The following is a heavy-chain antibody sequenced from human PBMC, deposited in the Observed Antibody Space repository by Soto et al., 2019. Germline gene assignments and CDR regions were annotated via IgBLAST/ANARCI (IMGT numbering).Heavy chain of an antibody. CDR2: ISCDGSDK. V-gene: IGHV3-30*18. J-gene: IGHJ4*02. Sequence: PGGSLRLSCAASGFTFRSYGMHWVRQAPGKGLEWVSLISCDGSDKYYADSVKGRFTISRDNSKNMLYLQMNSLGAEDTAVYYCAKDFGINWYYFDCWGQGTLVTVSS. CDR1: GFTFRSYG. CDR3: AKDFGINWYYFDC. D-gene: IGHD1-1*01.